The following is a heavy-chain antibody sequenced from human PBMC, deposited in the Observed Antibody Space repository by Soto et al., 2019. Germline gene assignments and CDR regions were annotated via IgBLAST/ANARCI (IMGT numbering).Heavy chain of an antibody. CDR3: ARGSEGYYDILAAPGSFFYYGMDV. CDR1: GFTFSSYG. D-gene: IGHD3-9*01. J-gene: IGHJ6*02. CDR2: ISYDGSNK. V-gene: IGHV3-30*03. Sequence: QVQLVESGGGVVQPGRSLRLSCAASGFTFSSYGMHWVRQAPGKGLEWVAVISYDGSNKYYADSVKGRFTISRDNSKNTLYLQMNSLRAEDTAVYYCARGSEGYYDILAAPGSFFYYGMDVWGQGTTVTVSS.